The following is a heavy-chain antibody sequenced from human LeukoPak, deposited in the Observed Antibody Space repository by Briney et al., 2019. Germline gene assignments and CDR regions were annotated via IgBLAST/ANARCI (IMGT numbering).Heavy chain of an antibody. Sequence: GGSLRLSCAASGFTFSSYWMHWVRQAPGKGLVWVSRIHTDGSSTSYADSVKGRFTISRDNAKNTLYLQMTSLTVEDTAVYHCARTSYGGNSPDWFDPWGQGTLVTVSS. J-gene: IGHJ5*02. CDR1: GFTFSSYW. D-gene: IGHD4-23*01. V-gene: IGHV3-74*01. CDR3: ARTSYGGNSPDWFDP. CDR2: IHTDGSST.